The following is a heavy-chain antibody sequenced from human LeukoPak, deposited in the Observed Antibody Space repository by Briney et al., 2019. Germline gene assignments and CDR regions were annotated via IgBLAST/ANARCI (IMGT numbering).Heavy chain of an antibody. CDR3: ARGPSVPRLTDRFDY. V-gene: IGHV3-21*06. J-gene: IGHJ4*02. CDR2: ISGTSSYI. Sequence: GGSLRFSCAASGFIFSDYSMNWVRQAPGEGLEWVSSISGTSSYIYYADSVKGRFTVSRDNAKSSIYLQMNSLRAEDTAVYYCARGPSVPRLTDRFDYWGQGTLVTVSS. CDR1: GFIFSDYS. D-gene: IGHD4-11*01.